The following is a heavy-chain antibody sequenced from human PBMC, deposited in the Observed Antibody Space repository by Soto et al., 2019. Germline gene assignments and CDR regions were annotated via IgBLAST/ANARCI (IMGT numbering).Heavy chain of an antibody. CDR1: GFTFSNYA. CDR2: FSASSGST. J-gene: IGHJ4*02. D-gene: IGHD3-22*01. Sequence: GGSLRLSCAASGFTFSNYAMSWVRQAPGKGLEWVSTFSASSGSTYYADSLKGRFTISRDNSKNTLYLQMNSLRAEDTAVYYCAKGRYYYDSSGLDYWGQGTLVTVSS. CDR3: AKGRYYYDSSGLDY. V-gene: IGHV3-23*01.